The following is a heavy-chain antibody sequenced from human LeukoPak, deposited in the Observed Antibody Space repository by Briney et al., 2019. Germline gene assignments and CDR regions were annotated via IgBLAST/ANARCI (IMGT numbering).Heavy chain of an antibody. J-gene: IGHJ4*02. Sequence: TGGSLRLSCAASGFTFSSYEMNWVRQAPGKGLEWVSYISSSGSTIYYADSVKGRFTISRDNAKNSLYLQMNTLRTEDTAVYYCARASYDVLTGWGQGTLVAVSS. CDR2: ISSSGSTI. V-gene: IGHV3-48*03. CDR1: GFTFSSYE. CDR3: ARASYDVLTG. D-gene: IGHD3-9*01.